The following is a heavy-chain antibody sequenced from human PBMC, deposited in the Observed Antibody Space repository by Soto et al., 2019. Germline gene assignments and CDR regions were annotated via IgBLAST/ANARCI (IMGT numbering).Heavy chain of an antibody. CDR2: IHHSGSI. D-gene: IGHD2-21*02. Sequence: QVQLQQSGPGLVKPSQTLSLTCTVSGDSISSDYYHWTWIRQSPGKGLEWIGYIHHSGSILYNPSLKSRVTISVDTSTNQFSLHLTSVTAAHTAVYFCAREADGGDSLDGWGRGTTGTVSS. CDR3: AREADGGDSLDG. J-gene: IGHJ6*02. V-gene: IGHV4-30-4*08. CDR1: GDSISSDYYH.